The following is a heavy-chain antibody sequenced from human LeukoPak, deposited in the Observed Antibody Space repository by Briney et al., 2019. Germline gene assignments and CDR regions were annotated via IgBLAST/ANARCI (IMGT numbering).Heavy chain of an antibody. CDR2: ISDTGYST. D-gene: IGHD3-10*01. V-gene: IGHV3-48*03. CDR3: ARDPFEHYYGSGSYHPLDY. Sequence: GGSLRLSCVASGFTFSSYEMNWVRQAPGKGLEWISYISDTGYSTHYADSVKGRFTISRDNAKNSLFLQMNSLRAEDTAVYYCARDPFEHYYGSGSYHPLDYWGQGTLVTVSS. CDR1: GFTFSSYE. J-gene: IGHJ4*02.